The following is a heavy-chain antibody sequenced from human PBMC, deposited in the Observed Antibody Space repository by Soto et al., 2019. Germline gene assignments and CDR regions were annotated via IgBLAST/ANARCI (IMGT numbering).Heavy chain of an antibody. CDR1: GGSISSYY. J-gene: IGHJ4*02. CDR2: IYYSGST. D-gene: IGHD4-17*01. CDR3: AGLDYGNY. Sequence: SETLSLTCTVSGGSISSYYWSWIRQPPGKGLEWIGYIYYSGSTNYNPSLKSRVTISVDTSKNQFSLKLSSVTAADTAVYYRAGLDYGNYWGQGTLVTVSS. V-gene: IGHV4-59*01.